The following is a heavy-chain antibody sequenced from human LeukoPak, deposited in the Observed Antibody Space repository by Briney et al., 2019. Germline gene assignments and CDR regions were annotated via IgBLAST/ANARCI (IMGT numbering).Heavy chain of an antibody. CDR2: ITGSATTT. V-gene: IGHV3-48*01. CDR1: GFTFNTFG. D-gene: IGHD5-18*01. Sequence: GGSLRLSCAPSGFTFNTFGMHWVRQAPGKGLEWVSYITGSATTTYYADSVKGRFTISRDNGKNSLYLQMNSLRAEDTSVYYCARDVGYRSWFDPWGQGTLVIVSS. J-gene: IGHJ5*02. CDR3: ARDVGYRSWFDP.